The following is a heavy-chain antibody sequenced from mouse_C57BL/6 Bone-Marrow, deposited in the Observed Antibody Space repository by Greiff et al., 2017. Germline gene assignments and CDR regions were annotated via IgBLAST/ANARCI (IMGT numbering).Heavy chain of an antibody. J-gene: IGHJ1*03. CDR1: GFTFSSYG. CDR2: ISNGGSYT. V-gene: IGHV5-6*02. CDR3: ARHRYGSSSWYFDV. Sequence: EVMLVESGGDLVKPGGSLKLSCAASGFTFSSYGMSWVRQTPDKRLEWVATISNGGSYTYYPDSVKGRFTISRDNAKNTLYLQMSSLKSEDTAMYYCARHRYGSSSWYFDVWGTGTTVTVSS. D-gene: IGHD1-1*01.